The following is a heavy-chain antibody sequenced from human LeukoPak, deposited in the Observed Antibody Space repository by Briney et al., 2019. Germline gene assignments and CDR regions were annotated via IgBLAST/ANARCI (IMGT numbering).Heavy chain of an antibody. Sequence: GGSLRLSCAASGFTFSSYSMNWVRQAPGKGLEWVSSISSSSTYIYYADSVKGRFTISRDNAKNSLYLQMNSLRAEDTAVYYCARDLSGSYHTPFGYWGQGTLVTVSS. CDR3: ARDLSGSYHTPFGY. D-gene: IGHD1-26*01. CDR1: GFTFSSYS. J-gene: IGHJ4*02. CDR2: ISSSSTYI. V-gene: IGHV3-21*01.